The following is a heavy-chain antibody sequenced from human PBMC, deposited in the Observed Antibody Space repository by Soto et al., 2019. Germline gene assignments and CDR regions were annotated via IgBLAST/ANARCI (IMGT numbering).Heavy chain of an antibody. CDR2: IIPIFGTA. CDR1: GGTFSSYA. D-gene: IGHD4-17*01. J-gene: IGHJ5*02. CDR3: ARARRDYGDYVSRYNWFDP. Sequence: AVKVSCKASGGTFSSYAISWVRQAPGQGLEWMGGIIPIFGTANYAQKFQGRVTITADESTSTAYMELSSLRSEDTAVYYCARARRDYGDYVSRYNWFDPWGQGTLVTVSS. V-gene: IGHV1-69*13.